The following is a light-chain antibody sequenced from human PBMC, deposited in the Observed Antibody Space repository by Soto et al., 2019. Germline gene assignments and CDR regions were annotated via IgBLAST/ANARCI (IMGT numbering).Light chain of an antibody. J-gene: IGKJ4*01. V-gene: IGKV3-11*01. CDR1: QSVFSS. CDR3: QQRSDWPLT. Sequence: EIVLTQSPVTLSLSPGERATLSCRASQSVFSSLAWYQQKPGQAPRLLIYDASNRATGIPARFSGSGSATDFTLTISSLEPEDSAVYYCQQRSDWPLTFGGGTKVEIK. CDR2: DAS.